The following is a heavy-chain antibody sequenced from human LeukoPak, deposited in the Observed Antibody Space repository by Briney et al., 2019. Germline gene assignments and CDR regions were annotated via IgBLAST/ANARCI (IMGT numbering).Heavy chain of an antibody. J-gene: IGHJ5*02. D-gene: IGHD4-17*01. CDR3: ARSPVRRSWFDP. V-gene: IGHV4-34*01. Sequence: SVTLSLTCAVYGGSFSGYYWSWHRQPPGKGLEWFGEINHSGSTNYNPSLKSRVTISVDTSKNQFSLKLSSVTAADTAVYYCARSPVRRSWFDPWGQGTLVTVSS. CDR2: INHSGST. CDR1: GGSFSGYY.